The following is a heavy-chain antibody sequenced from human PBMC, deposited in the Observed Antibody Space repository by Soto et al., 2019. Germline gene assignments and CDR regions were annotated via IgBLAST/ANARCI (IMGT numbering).Heavy chain of an antibody. CDR2: INPSGGGT. Sequence: GASVKVSCKASGYIFTSYYMHWVRQAPGQGLEWMGIINPSGGGTSYAQKFQGRVTMTRDTSTSTVYMELSSLRSEDTAVYYCARDGVVPAAIYYYYGMDVWGQGTTVTVSS. CDR3: ARDGVVPAAIYYYYGMDV. V-gene: IGHV1-46*01. D-gene: IGHD2-2*01. J-gene: IGHJ6*02. CDR1: GYIFTSYY.